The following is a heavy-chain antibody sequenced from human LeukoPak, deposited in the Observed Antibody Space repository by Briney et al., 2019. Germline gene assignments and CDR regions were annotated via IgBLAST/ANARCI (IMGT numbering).Heavy chain of an antibody. CDR1: GFTFNIYG. CDR2: IKLDGSEK. V-gene: IGHV3-7*01. D-gene: IGHD1-26*01. CDR3: ARAFSGTYVVDAFDI. J-gene: IGHJ3*02. Sequence: LPGGSLRLSCVASGFTFNIYGMSWVRQAPGKGLDWVANIKLDGSEKYYVDSVKGRFTISRDNAKNSLYLQMNSLRAEDTAVYYCARAFSGTYVVDAFDIWGQGTMVTVSS.